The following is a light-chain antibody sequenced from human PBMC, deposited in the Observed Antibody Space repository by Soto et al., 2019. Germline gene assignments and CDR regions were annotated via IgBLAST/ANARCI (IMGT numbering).Light chain of an antibody. J-gene: IGKJ1*01. V-gene: IGKV3-15*01. CDR2: GAS. CDR3: QQYGSSGT. Sequence: EIVMTQSPDTLSVSPGERATLSCRASQSVSSSLAWYQQKPGQAPRLLIYGASTRATGIPARFSGSGSGTEFTLTISSLQSEDFAVYYCQQYGSSGTFGQGTKVDIK. CDR1: QSVSSS.